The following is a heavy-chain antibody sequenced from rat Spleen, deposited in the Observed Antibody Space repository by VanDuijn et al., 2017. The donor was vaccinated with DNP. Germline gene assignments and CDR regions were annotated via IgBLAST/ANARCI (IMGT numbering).Heavy chain of an antibody. CDR1: GSSITSNY. J-gene: IGHJ2*01. CDR3: ARWNIGTSTLDY. CDR2: ISYSGTT. D-gene: IGHD1-5*01. V-gene: IGHV3-1*01. Sequence: EVQLQESGPGLVKPSQPLSLTCSVTGSSITSNYWGWIREFPGNKMQYIGHISYSGTTNYNPSLKSRISITRDTSKNQFFLHLSSVTTEDTATYYCARWNIGTSTLDYWGQGVMVTVSS.